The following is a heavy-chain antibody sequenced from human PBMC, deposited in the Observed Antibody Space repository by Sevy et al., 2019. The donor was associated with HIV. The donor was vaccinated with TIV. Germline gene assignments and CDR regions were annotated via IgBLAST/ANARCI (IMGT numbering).Heavy chain of an antibody. CDR3: ARNTAMVHYYYYMDV. D-gene: IGHD5-18*01. V-gene: IGHV1-69*06. CDR2: IIPIFGTA. CDR1: GGTFSSYA. Sequence: ASVKVSCKASGGTFSSYAISWVRQAPGQGLEWMGGIIPIFGTANYAQKFQGRVTITADKSTSTAYMELSSLRSEDTAVYYCARNTAMVHYYYYMDVWGKRTTVTVSS. J-gene: IGHJ6*03.